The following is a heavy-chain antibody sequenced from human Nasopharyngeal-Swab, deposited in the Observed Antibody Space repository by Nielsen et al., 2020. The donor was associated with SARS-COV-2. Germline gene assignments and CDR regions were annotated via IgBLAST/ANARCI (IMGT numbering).Heavy chain of an antibody. J-gene: IGHJ6*03. V-gene: IGHV3-23*01. CDR1: GITFNNYA. CDR3: ARGGRGSQYYMDV. D-gene: IGHD1-26*01. CDR2: LSAPGNP. Sequence: GESLKISCAASGITFNNYAMSWVRQGPGKGLEWVSALSAPGNPYYADSVKGRFTISRDNSKNTLYLQMNSLRAGDTAVYYCARGGRGSQYYMDVWGKGTTVTVSS.